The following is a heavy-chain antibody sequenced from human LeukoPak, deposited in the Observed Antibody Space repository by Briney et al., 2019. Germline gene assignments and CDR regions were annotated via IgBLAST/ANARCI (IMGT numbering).Heavy chain of an antibody. Sequence: ASVKVSCKASGYTFTSYDINWVRQATGQGLEWMGWMNPNSGNTGYAQKFQGRVTMTRDTSITTAYMELSSLRSDDTAVYHCARDVGEYCSSTNCYASHYWGQGTLVTVSS. CDR2: MNPNSGNT. V-gene: IGHV1-8*02. J-gene: IGHJ4*02. D-gene: IGHD2-2*01. CDR3: ARDVGEYCSSTNCYASHY. CDR1: GYTFTSYD.